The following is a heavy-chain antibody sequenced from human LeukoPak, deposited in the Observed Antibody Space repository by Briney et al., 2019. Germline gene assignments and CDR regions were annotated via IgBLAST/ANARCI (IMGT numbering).Heavy chain of an antibody. D-gene: IGHD5-18*01. CDR2: IYPGDSDT. J-gene: IGHJ5*02. V-gene: IGHV5-51*01. CDR3: ARLGYSYGYGNWFDP. Sequence: GESLKTSCKGSGYSFTSYWIGWVRQMPGKGLEWMGIIYPGDSDTRYSPSFQGQVTISADKSISTAYLQWSSLKASDTAMYYCARLGYSYGYGNWFDPWGQGTLVTVSS. CDR1: GYSFTSYW.